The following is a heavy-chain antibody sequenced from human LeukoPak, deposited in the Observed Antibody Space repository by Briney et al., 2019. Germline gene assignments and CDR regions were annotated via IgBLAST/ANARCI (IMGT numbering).Heavy chain of an antibody. J-gene: IGHJ5*02. Sequence: SETLSLTCTVPGGSISSGDYYWSWIRQPPGKGLEWIGYIYYSGSTYYNPSLKSRVTISVDTSKNQFSLKLSSVTAADTAVYYCARGVAASNWFDPWGQGTLVTVSS. CDR2: IYYSGST. CDR1: GGSISSGDYY. CDR3: ARGVAASNWFDP. V-gene: IGHV4-30-4*08. D-gene: IGHD2-15*01.